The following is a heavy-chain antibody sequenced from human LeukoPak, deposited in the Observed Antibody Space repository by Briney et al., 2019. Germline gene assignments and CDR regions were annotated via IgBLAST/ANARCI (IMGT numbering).Heavy chain of an antibody. J-gene: IGHJ4*02. CDR3: ARSGFYYDSSGYYPLDY. V-gene: IGHV4-31*03. CDR1: GRSISSGGYY. CDR2: IYYSGST. Sequence: PSETLSLTCSVSGRSISSGGYYWSWMRQPPGKGLEWIGYIYYSGSTYYNPSLKSRVTISVDTSKNQFSLKLRSVAAADTAVYYCARSGFYYDSSGYYPLDYWGQGTLVTVSS. D-gene: IGHD3-22*01.